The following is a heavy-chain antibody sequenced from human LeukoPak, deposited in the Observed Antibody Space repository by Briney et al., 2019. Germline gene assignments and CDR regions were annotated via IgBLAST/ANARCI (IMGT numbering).Heavy chain of an antibody. Sequence: SETLSLTCAVYGGSFSGYYWSWIRQPPGKGLEWIGEINHSGSTNYNPSLKSRVTISVDTSKNQFSLKLSSVTAADTAVYYCARRARYQTFDYWGQGTLVTVSS. CDR2: INHSGST. V-gene: IGHV4-34*01. J-gene: IGHJ4*02. CDR3: ARRARYQTFDY. D-gene: IGHD2-2*01. CDR1: GGSFSGYY.